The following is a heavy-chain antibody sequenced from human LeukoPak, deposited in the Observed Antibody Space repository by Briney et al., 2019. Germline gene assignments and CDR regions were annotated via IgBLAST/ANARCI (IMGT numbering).Heavy chain of an antibody. J-gene: IGHJ3*02. V-gene: IGHV4-30-4*01. CDR2: IYYSGST. CDR1: GGSISSGDYY. D-gene: IGHD3-22*01. CDR3: ARARVIVVAPRAFDI. Sequence: PSETLSLTCTVSGGSISSGDYYWSWIRQPPGKGLEWIGYIYYSGSTYYNPSLKSRVTISVDTSKNQFSLRLSSGTAADTAVYYCARARVIVVAPRAFDIWGQGTMVTVS.